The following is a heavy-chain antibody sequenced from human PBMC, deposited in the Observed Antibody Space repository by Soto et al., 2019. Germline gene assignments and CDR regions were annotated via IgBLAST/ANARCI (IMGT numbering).Heavy chain of an antibody. CDR3: ARATTYYYGVDV. Sequence: GESLKISCKGSGYSFSNNWVGWVRQMPGKGLEWMGIMHPGDSDTRYSPSFQGQVTISADKSISTAYLQWNSLKASDTAMYYCARATTYYYGVDVWGQGTTVTVSS. V-gene: IGHV5-51*01. J-gene: IGHJ6*02. CDR2: MHPGDSDT. D-gene: IGHD1-1*01. CDR1: GYSFSNNW.